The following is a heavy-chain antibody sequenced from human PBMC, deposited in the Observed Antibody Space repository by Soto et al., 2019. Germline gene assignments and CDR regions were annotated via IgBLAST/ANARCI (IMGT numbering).Heavy chain of an antibody. J-gene: IGHJ5*02. CDR1: GGTLNSQS. CDR2: IIPMFGTP. Sequence: QVQVFQSGAEVKKPGSSVRVSCKVSGGTLNSQSITWVRPAPGQGLEWMGGIIPMFGTPTDAQKFRGRVTLSADTSTSTVYMELRSLSSQDTAVYYCATSLAARRKPYNWLDAWGQGTLVTVSS. V-gene: IGHV1-69*06. CDR3: ATSLAARRKPYNWLDA. D-gene: IGHD6-6*01.